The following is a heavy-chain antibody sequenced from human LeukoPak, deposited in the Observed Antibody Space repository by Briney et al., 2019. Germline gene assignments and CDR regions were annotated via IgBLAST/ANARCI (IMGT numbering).Heavy chain of an antibody. CDR3: AKERSLEIAVAGTIFDY. CDR1: GFTVSSNY. D-gene: IGHD6-19*01. J-gene: IGHJ4*02. CDR2: IYSGGDT. Sequence: GGSLRLSCAAAGFTVSSNYMGWVRQAPGKGLEWVSVIYSGGDTYYADSVKGRFTISRDNSRNMIYLEMSSLKAEDTAVYYCAKERSLEIAVAGTIFDYWGQGTLVTVSS. V-gene: IGHV3-66*01.